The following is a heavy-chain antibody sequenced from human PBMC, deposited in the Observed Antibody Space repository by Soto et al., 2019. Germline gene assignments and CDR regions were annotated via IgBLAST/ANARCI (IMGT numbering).Heavy chain of an antibody. Sequence: QVQLVQSGDEVKKPGASVKVSCKASGYIFVNYGIAWVRQAPGQGLEWMGWISPYTGNTHSASKVQGRLTMTTDTSTSTAYMNLGSMTSDDTAVYYCVMVDNYVTPTPQDVWGQGTTVTVSS. V-gene: IGHV1-18*01. CDR2: ISPYTGNT. CDR3: VMVDNYVTPTPQDV. CDR1: GYIFVNYG. D-gene: IGHD3-16*01. J-gene: IGHJ6*02.